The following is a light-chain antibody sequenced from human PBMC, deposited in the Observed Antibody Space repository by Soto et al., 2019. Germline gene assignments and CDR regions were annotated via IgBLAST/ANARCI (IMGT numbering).Light chain of an antibody. J-gene: IGLJ1*01. CDR3: QSYDSSLSAV. CDR2: GNS. Sequence: QSVLTQPPSVSGAPGQRVTISCTGSSSNIGAGYDVHWYQQLPGTAPKLLIYGNSNRPSGVPDRFSGSKSGTSASLAITGLQAEDESDYYWQSYDSSLSAVFGTGTKLTVL. V-gene: IGLV1-40*01. CDR1: SSNIGAGYD.